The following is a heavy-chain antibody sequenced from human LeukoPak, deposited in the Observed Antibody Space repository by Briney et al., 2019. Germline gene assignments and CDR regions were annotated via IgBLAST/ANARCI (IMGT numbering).Heavy chain of an antibody. CDR2: ITGSGDST. D-gene: IGHD6-6*01. J-gene: IGHJ4*02. V-gene: IGHV3-23*01. CDR1: GFTFSSFA. Sequence: PGGSLRLSCAASGFTFSSFAMTWVRRAPGKGLEWVSAITGSGDSTYYADSVKGRFTISRDNSKNTLYVQMNSLRAEDTAVYYCAKGGSSQPNYFNYWGQGTLVTVSS. CDR3: AKGGSSQPNYFNY.